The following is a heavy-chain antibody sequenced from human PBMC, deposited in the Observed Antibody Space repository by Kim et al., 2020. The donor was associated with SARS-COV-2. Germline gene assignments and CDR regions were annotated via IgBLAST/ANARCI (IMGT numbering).Heavy chain of an antibody. V-gene: IGHV4-34*01. Sequence: SETLSLTCAVYGGSFSGYYWSWIRQPPGKGLEWIGEINHSGSTNYNPSLKSRVTISVDTSKNQFSLKLSSVTAADTAVYYCARAAGSWYIRWFDPWGQGTLVTVSS. J-gene: IGHJ5*02. CDR2: INHSGST. D-gene: IGHD6-13*01. CDR1: GGSFSGYY. CDR3: ARAAGSWYIRWFDP.